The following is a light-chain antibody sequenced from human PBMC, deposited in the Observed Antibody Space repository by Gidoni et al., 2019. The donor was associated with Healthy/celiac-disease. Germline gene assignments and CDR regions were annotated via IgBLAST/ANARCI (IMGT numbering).Light chain of an antibody. CDR3: QQYNSYSYT. CDR1: QSISSW. Sequence: DIQMTQSPSTLSASVGDRVTITCRASQSISSWLAWYQQKPGKAPKLLIYDASSLESGVPSRFSGSGSVTEFTLTISSLQPDDFATYYCQQYNSYSYTFGQGTKLRSN. J-gene: IGKJ2*01. CDR2: DAS. V-gene: IGKV1-5*01.